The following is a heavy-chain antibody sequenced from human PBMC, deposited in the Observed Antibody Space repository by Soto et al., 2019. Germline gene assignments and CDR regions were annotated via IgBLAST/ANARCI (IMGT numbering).Heavy chain of an antibody. CDR3: ARVGYYDSSGCDY. CDR2: IKQDGSEK. V-gene: IGHV3-7*03. D-gene: IGHD3-22*01. Sequence: GGSLRLSCAASGFTFRSYWMSWVRQAPGKGLEWVANIKQDGSEKYYVDSVKGRFTISREHGKNSLYLQTNSLRAEDTAVYYCARVGYYDSSGCDYCGQGTMVAVYS. J-gene: IGHJ4*02. CDR1: GFTFRSYW.